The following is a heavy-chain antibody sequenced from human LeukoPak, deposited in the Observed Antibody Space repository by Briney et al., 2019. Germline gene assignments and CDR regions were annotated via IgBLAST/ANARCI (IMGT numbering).Heavy chain of an antibody. CDR1: GGSFSGYY. J-gene: IGHJ4*02. CDR2: IYYSGST. D-gene: IGHD6-13*01. V-gene: IGHV4-59*01. Sequence: PSETLSLTCAVYGGSFSGYYWSWIRQPPGKGLEWIGYIYYSGSTNYNPSLKSRVTISVDTSKNQFPLKLSSVTAADTALYYCARSRGYFDYWGQGTLVTVSS. CDR3: ARSRGYFDY.